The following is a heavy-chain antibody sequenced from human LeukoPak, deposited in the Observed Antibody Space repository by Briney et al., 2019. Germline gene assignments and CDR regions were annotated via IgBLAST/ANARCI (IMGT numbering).Heavy chain of an antibody. D-gene: IGHD5-18*01. Sequence: EASVKVSCKASGYTFTGQFLHWVRQAPGQGLEWMGWINPNSGGTNYAQKFQGRVTLTTDTSISTAYMELSRLGSDDTALYYCARVREGYTPAHPLFDYWGQGTLVTVSS. CDR3: ARVREGYTPAHPLFDY. V-gene: IGHV1-2*02. J-gene: IGHJ4*02. CDR1: GYTFTGQF. CDR2: INPNSGGT.